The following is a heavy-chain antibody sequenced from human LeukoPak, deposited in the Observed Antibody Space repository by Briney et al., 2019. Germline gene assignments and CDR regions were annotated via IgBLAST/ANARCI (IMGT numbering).Heavy chain of an antibody. V-gene: IGHV4-39*01. CDR2: IYYNGNS. CDR1: GASISSGRNY. J-gene: IGHJ4*02. CDR3: ARHLSGSAMMHYFDS. D-gene: IGHD5-18*01. Sequence: SETLSLTCTVSGASISSGRNYWGWIRQSPGKGSEWIGSIYYNGNSYYNPSLKSRVSISVDTSKNHISLEVSSLTAADAALYFCARHLSGSAMMHYFDSRGQGTLVTVSS.